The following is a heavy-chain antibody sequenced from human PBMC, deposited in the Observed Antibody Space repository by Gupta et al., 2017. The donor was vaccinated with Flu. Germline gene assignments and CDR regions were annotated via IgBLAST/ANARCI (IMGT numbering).Heavy chain of an antibody. V-gene: IGHV3-7*01. CDR1: GFTFNIYW. CDR2: IKHDGSER. D-gene: IGHD6-19*01. J-gene: IGHJ4*02. Sequence: EVQLVESGGGLVQPGGSLRLSCAASGFTFNIYWMSWVRQAPGEGLEWVANIKHDGSERYYGDSVKGRFTISRDKNSLYLQMRSLSAEDTAVYYCAREYKYGSGWSRFDYWSQGTLVTVSS. CDR3: AREYKYGSGWSRFDY.